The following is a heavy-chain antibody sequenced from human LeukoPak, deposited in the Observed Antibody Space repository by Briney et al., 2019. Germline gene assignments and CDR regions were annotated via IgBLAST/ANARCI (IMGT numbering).Heavy chain of an antibody. CDR3: ASQRATRGY. V-gene: IGHV4-30-2*02. Sequence: SETLSLTCAVSGGSISSGGYSWSWIRQPPGKGLEWIGYIYHSGSTYYNPSLKSRVTISVDTSKNQFSLKLSSVTAADTAVYYCASQRATRGYWGQGTLVTVSS. J-gene: IGHJ4*02. CDR1: GGSISSGGYS. CDR2: IYHSGST. D-gene: IGHD1-26*01.